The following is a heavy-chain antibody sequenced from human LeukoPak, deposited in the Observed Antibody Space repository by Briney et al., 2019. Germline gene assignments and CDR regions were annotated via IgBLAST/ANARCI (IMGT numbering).Heavy chain of an antibody. D-gene: IGHD4-17*01. CDR2: ISSSGSYI. CDR3: ARDLYGDYSFDY. V-gene: IGHV3-21*01. Sequence: PGGSLRLSCAASGFTFTTYTMNWVRQAPGKGLEWVSSISSSGSYIYYADSMKGRFTISRDAAKNSLYLQINSLRADDTAVYYCARDLYGDYSFDYWGQGTLVTVSS. J-gene: IGHJ4*02. CDR1: GFTFTTYT.